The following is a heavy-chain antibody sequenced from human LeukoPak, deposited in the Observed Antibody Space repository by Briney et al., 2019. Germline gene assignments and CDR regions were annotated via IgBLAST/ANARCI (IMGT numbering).Heavy chain of an antibody. CDR1: GGSISGYY. Sequence: SKTLSLTCSVSGGSISGYYWSWIRQPPGQTLEWIGYIYSSGSTNYNPSLQSRVTKSVDTSMNQFSLRLSSVTAADTAVYYCARFTYTTRPSDVWGKGTTVTVSS. D-gene: IGHD3-16*01. CDR3: ARFTYTTRPSDV. J-gene: IGHJ6*04. V-gene: IGHV4-4*09. CDR2: IYSSGST.